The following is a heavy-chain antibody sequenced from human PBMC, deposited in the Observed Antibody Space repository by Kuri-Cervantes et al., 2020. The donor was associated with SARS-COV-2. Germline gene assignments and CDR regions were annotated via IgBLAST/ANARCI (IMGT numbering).Heavy chain of an antibody. D-gene: IGHD1-26*01. J-gene: IGHJ4*02. CDR1: GFTFSSYA. CDR3: AKGALCEKCVISEEPFDY. V-gene: IGHV3-30*04. Sequence: GESLKISCAASGFTFSSYAMHWVRQAPGKGLEWVAVISYDGSNKYYADSVKGRFTISRDNSKNTLYLQMNSLRAEDTAVYYCAKGALCEKCVISEEPFDYWGQGTLVTVSS. CDR2: ISYDGSNK.